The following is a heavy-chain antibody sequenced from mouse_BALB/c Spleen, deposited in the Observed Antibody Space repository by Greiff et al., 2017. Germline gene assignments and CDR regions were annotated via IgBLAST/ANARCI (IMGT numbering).Heavy chain of an antibody. CDR1: GFSLSTSGMG. CDR2: IWWDDDK. Sequence: QVTLNESGPGILQPSQTLSLTCSFSGFSLSTSGMGVGWIRQPSGKGLEWLAHIWWDDDKRYNPALKSRLTISKDTSSNQVFLKIASVDTADTATYYCARIKGLITTVVARPMDYWGQGTSVTVSS. CDR3: ARIKGLITTVVARPMDY. V-gene: IGHV8-8*01. D-gene: IGHD1-1*01. J-gene: IGHJ4*01.